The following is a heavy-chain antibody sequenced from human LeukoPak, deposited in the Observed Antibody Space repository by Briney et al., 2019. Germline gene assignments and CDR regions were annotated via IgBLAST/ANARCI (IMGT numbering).Heavy chain of an antibody. D-gene: IGHD5-18*01. V-gene: IGHV1-3*04. Sequence: ASVKVSCKASGYIFTSYPIHWVRQAPGQRLEWMGWINTGNGNTKYSQRFEGRVTVTTDTSAAAAYMELSSLRSEDTAVYYCARDRAMADYWGQGTLVTVSS. J-gene: IGHJ4*02. CDR2: INTGNGNT. CDR1: GYIFTSYP. CDR3: ARDRAMADY.